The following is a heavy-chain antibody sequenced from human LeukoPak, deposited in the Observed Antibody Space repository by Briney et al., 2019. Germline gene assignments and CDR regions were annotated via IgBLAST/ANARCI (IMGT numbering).Heavy chain of an antibody. Sequence: GGSLRLPCAASGFTFSSYWMHWVRQAPGKGLVWVSRINSDGSSTSYADSVKGRFTIFRDNDKNTLYLQMNSLRAEDTAVYYCSSRYYYDSSGLRDYWGQGTLVTVSS. CDR2: INSDGSST. D-gene: IGHD3-22*01. V-gene: IGHV3-74*01. CDR1: GFTFSSYW. CDR3: SSRYYYDSSGLRDY. J-gene: IGHJ4*02.